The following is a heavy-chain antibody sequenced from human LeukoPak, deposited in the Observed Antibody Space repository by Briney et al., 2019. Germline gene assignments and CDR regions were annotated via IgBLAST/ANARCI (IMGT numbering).Heavy chain of an antibody. J-gene: IGHJ4*02. V-gene: IGHV1-2*02. CDR3: ASCYYDSSGYYYFDY. CDR2: IKPSSGAT. Sequence: ASVKVSCKASGYTFSGHYMHWVRQAPGQGLEWMGWIKPSSGATNYAQKFRGRVTMTRDTSNRTSYMELSRLRSDDTALYYCASCYYDSSGYYYFDYWGQGALVTVSS. CDR1: GYTFSGHY. D-gene: IGHD3-22*01.